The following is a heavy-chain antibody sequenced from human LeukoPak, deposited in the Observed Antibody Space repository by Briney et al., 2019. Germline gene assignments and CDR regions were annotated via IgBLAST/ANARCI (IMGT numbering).Heavy chain of an antibody. V-gene: IGHV3-11*01. CDR1: GFTFSDYY. D-gene: IGHD6-13*01. J-gene: IGHJ4*02. CDR2: ISSSGSTI. CDR3: AKTKPYGTTWYGGID. Sequence: GGSLRLSCAASGFTFSDYYMSWIRQAPGKGLEWVSYISSSGSTIYYADPVKGRFTISRDNAKNTLYLQMNSLRAEDTAVYYCAKTKPYGTTWYGGIDWGQGALVTVSS.